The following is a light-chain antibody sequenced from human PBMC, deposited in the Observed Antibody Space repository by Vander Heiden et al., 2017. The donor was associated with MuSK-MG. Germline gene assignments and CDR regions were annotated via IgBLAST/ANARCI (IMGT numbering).Light chain of an antibody. CDR1: QNVDTY. CDR3: QQCYSTPLT. V-gene: IGKV1-39*01. J-gene: IGKJ4*01. CDR2: TAS. Sequence: DIQMTQSPSSLSASVGDRVPITCRASQNVDTYLNWYQLKPGKAPKLLIYTASNLQSGVPSRFSGSGSGTEFTLTITSLQPEDFATYYCQQCYSTPLTFPCGAKVEI.